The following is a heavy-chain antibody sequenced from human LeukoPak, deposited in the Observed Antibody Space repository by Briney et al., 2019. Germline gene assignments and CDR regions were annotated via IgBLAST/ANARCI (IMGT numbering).Heavy chain of an antibody. Sequence: GASVKVSCKASGGTFSSYAISWVRQAPGQGLEWTGGIIPIFGTANYAQKFQGRVTITTDESTSTAHMELSSLRSEDTAVYYCARGIAARPDYYYYMDVWGKGTTVTVSS. V-gene: IGHV1-69*05. CDR3: ARGIAARPDYYYYMDV. CDR1: GGTFSSYA. D-gene: IGHD6-6*01. J-gene: IGHJ6*03. CDR2: IIPIFGTA.